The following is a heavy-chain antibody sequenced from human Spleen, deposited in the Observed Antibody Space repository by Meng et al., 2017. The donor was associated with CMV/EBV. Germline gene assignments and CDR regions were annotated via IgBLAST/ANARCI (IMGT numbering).Heavy chain of an antibody. D-gene: IGHD3-10*01. CDR1: GFTFSYYP. V-gene: IGHV3-30*04. J-gene: IGHJ6*02. CDR3: ARDSGAGSYQPYYYGLDV. CDR2: ISYHGSDT. Sequence: GGSLRLSCAASGFTFSYYPMHWVRQAPGKGLEWVAFISYHGSDTYHADSVKGRFTISRDNSKNTLYLQMNSLRDEDTAVYYCARDSGAGSYQPYYYGLDVWGQGTTVTVSS.